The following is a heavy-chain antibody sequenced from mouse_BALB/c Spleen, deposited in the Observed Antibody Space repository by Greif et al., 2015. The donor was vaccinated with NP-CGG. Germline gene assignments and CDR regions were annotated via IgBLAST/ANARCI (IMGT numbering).Heavy chain of an antibody. CDR3: ARSTILRYFDY. CDR2: ISTYYGDA. Sequence: VQLQQSGAELVRPGVSVKISCKGSGYTFTDYAMHWVKQSHAKSLEWIGVISTYYGDASYNQKFKGKATMTVDKSSSTAYMELARLTSEDSAIYYCARSTILRYFDYWGQGTTLTVSS. CDR1: GYTFTDYA. J-gene: IGHJ2*01. D-gene: IGHD1-1*01. V-gene: IGHV1S137*01.